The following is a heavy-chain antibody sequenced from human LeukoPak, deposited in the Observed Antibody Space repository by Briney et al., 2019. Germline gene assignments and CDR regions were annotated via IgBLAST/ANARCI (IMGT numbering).Heavy chain of an antibody. Sequence: SVKVSCKASGGTFSSYAISWVRQAPGQGLEWMGRIIPIFGTANYAQKFQGRVTITTDESTSTAYMELSSLRSEDTAVYYCALTYYYGSVWFDPWGREPWSPSPQ. CDR3: ALTYYYGSVWFDP. J-gene: IGHJ5*02. D-gene: IGHD3-10*01. CDR1: GGTFSSYA. V-gene: IGHV1-69*05. CDR2: IIPIFGTA.